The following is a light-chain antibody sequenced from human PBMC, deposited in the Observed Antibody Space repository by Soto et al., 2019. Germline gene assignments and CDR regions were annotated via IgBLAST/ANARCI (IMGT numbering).Light chain of an antibody. J-gene: IGLJ1*01. V-gene: IGLV1-44*01. CDR2: VTN. CDR1: SSNIGSND. Sequence: QSVLAQPPSASGTPGQRVTISCSGSSSNIGSNDVNWYQQVPGTAPKLLIYVTNQRPSGVPDRFSGSKSGTSASLAISGLQSEDEADYYCAAWDDSLNGYVFGTGTKLTVL. CDR3: AAWDDSLNGYV.